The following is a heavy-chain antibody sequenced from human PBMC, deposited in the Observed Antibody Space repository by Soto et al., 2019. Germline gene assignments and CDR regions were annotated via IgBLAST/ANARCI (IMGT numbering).Heavy chain of an antibody. CDR1: GGSFSGYY. CDR3: ARAYYDILTGYAD. V-gene: IGHV4-34*01. Sequence: QVQLQQWGAGLLKPSENLSLTCAVYGGSFSGYYWSWIRQPPGKGLEWIGEINHSGSTNDNPSLKSRVTIAVDTSKHQFSLKLSSVTAADTAVYYCARAYYDILTGYADWGQGTLVTVSS. CDR2: INHSGST. J-gene: IGHJ4*02. D-gene: IGHD3-9*01.